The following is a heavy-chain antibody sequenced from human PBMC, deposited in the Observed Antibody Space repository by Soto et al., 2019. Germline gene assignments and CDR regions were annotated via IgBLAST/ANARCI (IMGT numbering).Heavy chain of an antibody. CDR1: GFSLSSGEVVG. V-gene: IGHV2-5*02. D-gene: IGHD6-19*01. Sequence: QITLKESGPPLVNPTQTLTLTCTFSGFSLSSGEVVGGGWFRQPPGKALEWLALIYWDDDNHYSPSMKSRLTVTKDTSGNQVVLTMTNVDPVDTATYFCAHGSGWLFDYWGQGTLITVSS. CDR2: IYWDDDN. CDR3: AHGSGWLFDY. J-gene: IGHJ4*02.